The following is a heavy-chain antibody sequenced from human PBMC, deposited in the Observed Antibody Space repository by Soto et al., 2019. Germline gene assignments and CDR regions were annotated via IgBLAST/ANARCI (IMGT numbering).Heavy chain of an antibody. CDR3: ARFTRGSSGDY. CDR2: IKEDGSDK. D-gene: IGHD6-25*01. J-gene: IGHJ4*02. CDR1: GFTFNTYW. V-gene: IGHV3-7*01. Sequence: GGSLRLSCVASGFTFNTYWMSWVRQAPGKGLEWVANIKEDGSDKYYVDSVKGRFTISRDNAKNLLYLQMNSLGAGDTAMYYCARFTRGSSGDYWGQGALVTVSS.